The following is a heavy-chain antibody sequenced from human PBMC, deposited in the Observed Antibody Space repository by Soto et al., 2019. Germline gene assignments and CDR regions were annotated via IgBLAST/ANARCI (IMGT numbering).Heavy chain of an antibody. CDR1: GYTFTSYG. CDR3: ARDPAYRGQWCMDV. Sequence: ASVKVSCKASGYTFTSYGITWVRQAPGQGLEWMGWISAYNGNTNYAQKLQGRVTMTTDTSTSTAYMELRSLRSDDTAVYYCARDPAYRGQWCMDVWGKGTRVTVPS. D-gene: IGHD6-19*01. CDR2: ISAYNGNT. J-gene: IGHJ6*04. V-gene: IGHV1-18*01.